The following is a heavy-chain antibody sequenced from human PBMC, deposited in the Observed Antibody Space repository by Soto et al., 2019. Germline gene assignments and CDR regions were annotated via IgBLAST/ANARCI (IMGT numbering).Heavy chain of an antibody. J-gene: IGHJ3*02. D-gene: IGHD3-10*01. CDR1: GFTFSSYG. Sequence: HPGGSLGLSCAASGFTFSSYGMHWVRQAPGKGLEWVAVIWYDGSNKYYADSVKGRFTISRDNSKNTLYLQMNSLRAEDTAVYYCARDLIWFGELADAFDIWGQGTMVTVSS. CDR3: ARDLIWFGELADAFDI. CDR2: IWYDGSNK. V-gene: IGHV3-33*01.